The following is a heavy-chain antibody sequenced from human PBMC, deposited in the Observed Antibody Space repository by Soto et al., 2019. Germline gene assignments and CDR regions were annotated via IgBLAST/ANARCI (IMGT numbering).Heavy chain of an antibody. CDR3: ARGVKYGAYSRWFDP. Sequence: QVQLVQSGAEVKKPGASVKVSCKASGNTFTSYDINWVRQATGQGLEYLGWMNPNSGNTAYVQKFQGRVTMTWDTSITTAYMELSGLRSEDTAVYFCARGVKYGAYSRWFDPWGQGTLVTGSS. CDR1: GNTFTSYD. V-gene: IGHV1-8*01. D-gene: IGHD4-17*01. J-gene: IGHJ5*02. CDR2: MNPNSGNT.